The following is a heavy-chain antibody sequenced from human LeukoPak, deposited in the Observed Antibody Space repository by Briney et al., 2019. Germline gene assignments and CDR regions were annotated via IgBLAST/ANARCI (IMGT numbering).Heavy chain of an antibody. D-gene: IGHD3/OR15-3a*01. CDR2: IYYRGDI. Sequence: SETLSLTCSVSDGSIRTYYWSWIRQSPGQGLEWIGNIYYRGDINYNPSLKSRVIISIDTSKNQFSLKVTSLTAADTAVYYCPTNKDWAEADWGQGTLVIVSS. V-gene: IGHV4-59*03. CDR1: DGSIRTYY. CDR3: PTNKDWAEAD. J-gene: IGHJ4*02.